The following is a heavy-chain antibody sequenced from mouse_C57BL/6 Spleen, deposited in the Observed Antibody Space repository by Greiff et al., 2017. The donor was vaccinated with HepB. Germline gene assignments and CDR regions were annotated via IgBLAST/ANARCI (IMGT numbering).Heavy chain of an antibody. CDR1: GFTFSSYG. CDR3: ARHPYGSSYERGYYFDY. Sequence: DVHLVESGGDLVKPGGSLKLSCAASGFTFSSYGMSWVRQTPDKRLEWVATISSGGSYTYYPDSVKGRFTISRDNAKNTLYLQMSSLKSEDTAMYYCARHPYGSSYERGYYFDYWGQGTTLTVSS. CDR2: ISSGGSYT. D-gene: IGHD1-1*01. J-gene: IGHJ2*01. V-gene: IGHV5-6*01.